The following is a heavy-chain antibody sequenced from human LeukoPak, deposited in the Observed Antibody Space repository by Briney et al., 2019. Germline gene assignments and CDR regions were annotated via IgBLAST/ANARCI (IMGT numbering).Heavy chain of an antibody. Sequence: ASVKVSCKVSGYTLTELSMHWVRQAPGQGLEWMGWINPNSGGTNYAPKFQGRVTMTRDTSISTAYMELTTVTSDDTAVYYCAKEGDYVWGSYRRLYFDYWGQGTLVTVSS. CDR1: GYTLTELS. V-gene: IGHV1-2*02. D-gene: IGHD3-16*02. CDR2: INPNSGGT. J-gene: IGHJ4*02. CDR3: AKEGDYVWGSYRRLYFDY.